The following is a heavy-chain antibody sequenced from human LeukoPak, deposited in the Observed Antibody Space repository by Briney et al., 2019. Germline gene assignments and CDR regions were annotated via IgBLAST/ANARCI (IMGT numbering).Heavy chain of an antibody. J-gene: IGHJ4*02. V-gene: IGHV1-2*02. Sequence: ASVKVSCKASGYTFTGYYMHWVRQAPGQGLEWMGWINPNSGGTNYAQKFQGRVTMTRDTSISTAYMELSRLRSDDTAVYYCARAPGGSPTAGYWGQGTLVTVSS. D-gene: IGHD1-26*01. CDR1: GYTFTGYY. CDR3: ARAPGGSPTAGY. CDR2: INPNSGGT.